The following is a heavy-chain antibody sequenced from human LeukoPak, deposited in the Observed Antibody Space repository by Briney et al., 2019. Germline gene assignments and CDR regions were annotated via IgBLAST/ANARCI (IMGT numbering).Heavy chain of an antibody. CDR1: GGSISSGDYY. CDR3: ARDGGVQRKYYYYYYYMDV. J-gene: IGHJ6*03. CDR2: IYYSGST. V-gene: IGHV4-30-4*08. Sequence: PSQTLSLTCTVSGGSISSGDYYWSWIRQPPGKGLEWIGYIYYSGSTYYNPSLKSRVTISVDTSKNQFSLKLSSVTAADTAVYYCARDGGVQRKYYYYYYYMDVWGKGTTVTVSS. D-gene: IGHD2-8*02.